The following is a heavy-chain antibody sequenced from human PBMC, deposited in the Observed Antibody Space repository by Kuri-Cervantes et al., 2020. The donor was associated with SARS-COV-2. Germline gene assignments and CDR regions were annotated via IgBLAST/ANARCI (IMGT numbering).Heavy chain of an antibody. J-gene: IGHJ3*02. V-gene: IGHV3-33*01. Sequence: GGSLRLSCAASGFTFSSYGMHWVRQASGKGLEWVAVIWYDGSNKYYADSVKGRFTISRDNSKNTLYLQMNSLRAEDTAVYYCARDFRFGELTPIDAFDIWGQGTMVTVSS. CDR2: IWYDGSNK. CDR1: GFTFSSYG. D-gene: IGHD3-10*01. CDR3: ARDFRFGELTPIDAFDI.